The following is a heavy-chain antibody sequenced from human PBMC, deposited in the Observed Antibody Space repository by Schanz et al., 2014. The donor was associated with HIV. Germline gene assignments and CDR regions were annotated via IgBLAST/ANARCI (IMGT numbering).Heavy chain of an antibody. Sequence: VQLVESGGGLVKPGGSLSLSCVASGFTFGDHYMTWIRQAPGKGLGWVSVIGAGGGSIQYADSVKGRLTISRDNSRNTLYLQLNSLRDDDTAVYYCVRDNTGAKFDYWGQGTLVTVSA. J-gene: IGHJ4*02. CDR3: VRDNTGAKFDY. D-gene: IGHD2-8*02. V-gene: IGHV3-11*01. CDR2: IGAGGGSI. CDR1: GFTFGDHY.